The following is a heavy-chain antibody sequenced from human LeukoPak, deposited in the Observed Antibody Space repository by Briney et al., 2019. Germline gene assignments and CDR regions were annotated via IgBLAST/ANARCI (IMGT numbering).Heavy chain of an antibody. D-gene: IGHD5-18*01. CDR1: GGSISSSSYY. Sequence: KPSETLSLTCTVSGGSISSSSYYWGWIRQPPGKGLEWIGSIYYSGSTYYNPSLKSRVTISVDTSKNQFSLKLSSVTAADTAVYYCARLDTAMVRVDYWGQGTLVTVSS. CDR3: ARLDTAMVRVDY. V-gene: IGHV4-39*01. J-gene: IGHJ4*02. CDR2: IYYSGST.